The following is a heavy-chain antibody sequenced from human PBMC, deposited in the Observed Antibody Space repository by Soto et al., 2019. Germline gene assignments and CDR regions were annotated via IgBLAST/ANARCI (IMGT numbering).Heavy chain of an antibody. CDR1: GFSLTTSGVG. D-gene: IGHD2-8*02. J-gene: IGHJ4*02. V-gene: IGHV2-5*02. CDR3: ARILTATGGHFDS. CDR2: IFWDDDK. Sequence: QITLKESGPTLVKPTQTLTLTCSFSGFSLTTSGVGVGWVRPSPEKTLEWLALIFWDDDKRYSPSLRSRLTIAKDTSKNQVVLTLTNVEPVDTATYYCARILTATGGHFDSWGQGALVTVSS.